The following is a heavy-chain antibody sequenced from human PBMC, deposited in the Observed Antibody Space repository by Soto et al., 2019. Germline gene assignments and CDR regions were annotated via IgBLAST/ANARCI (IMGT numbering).Heavy chain of an antibody. V-gene: IGHV1-69*06. Sequence: VELVQSGSEVKKPGSSVKVSCKTSGGPFTRFDVNWVRQAPGQGLEWMGDIIPIFDTTNYAQKFQGRVTITADMATTTAYMELGSLRSDDAAVYFCAVGLSGSDYQNGMDVWGLGTTVIVS. CDR2: IIPIFDTT. D-gene: IGHD1-26*01. J-gene: IGHJ6*02. CDR1: GGPFTRFD. CDR3: AVGLSGSDYQNGMDV.